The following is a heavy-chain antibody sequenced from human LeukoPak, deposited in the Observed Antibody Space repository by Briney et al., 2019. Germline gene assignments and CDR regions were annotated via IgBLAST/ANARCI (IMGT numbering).Heavy chain of an antibody. Sequence: GGSLRLSCAASGFTFSSYWMSWVRQAPGKGLEWVANIKQDGSEKYYVDSVKGRFTISRDNAKNSLYLQMNSLGAEDTAVYYCARVRDILTGYLTYYFDYWGQGTLVTVSS. J-gene: IGHJ4*02. V-gene: IGHV3-7*01. D-gene: IGHD3-9*01. CDR3: ARVRDILTGYLTYYFDY. CDR2: IKQDGSEK. CDR1: GFTFSSYW.